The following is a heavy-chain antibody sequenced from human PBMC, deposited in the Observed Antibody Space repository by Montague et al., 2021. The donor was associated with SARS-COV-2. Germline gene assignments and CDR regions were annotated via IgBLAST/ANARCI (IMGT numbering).Heavy chain of an antibody. CDR2: INHSGNT. V-gene: IGHV4-34*01. CDR3: ARMRFFDWPPHYYMDV. J-gene: IGHJ6*03. CDR1: GGSFSVYY. D-gene: IGHD3-9*01. Sequence: SETLSLTCAVYGGSFSVYYWSWIRQPPGKGLEWIGEINHSGNTNYNPSLKSRVTISVDTSKNQVSLKLSSVTAADTAVYYCARMRFFDWPPHYYMDVWGNGTTVTVSS.